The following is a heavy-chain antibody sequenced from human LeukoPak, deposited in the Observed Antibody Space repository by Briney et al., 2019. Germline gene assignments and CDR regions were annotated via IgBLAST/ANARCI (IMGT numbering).Heavy chain of an antibody. CDR2: ISGSGGTT. J-gene: IGHJ6*02. CDR1: GFTFNSYA. CDR3: AKVSGGGLYYDGMDV. V-gene: IGHV3-23*01. D-gene: IGHD1-14*01. Sequence: GGSLRLSCAASGFTFNSYAMNWVRQAPGKGLEWVSVISGSGGTTYYADSVKGRFTISRDSSKNTLYLQMNSLRAEDTAVYYCAKVSGGGLYYDGMDVWGQGTTVTVSS.